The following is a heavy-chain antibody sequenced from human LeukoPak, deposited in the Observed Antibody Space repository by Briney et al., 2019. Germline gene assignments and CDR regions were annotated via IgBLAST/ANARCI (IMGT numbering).Heavy chain of an antibody. CDR1: GYTFTGYY. CDR3: ARTLGYCSSTSCLPFDY. J-gene: IGHJ4*02. D-gene: IGHD2-2*01. CDR2: INPNSGGT. Sequence: ASVKVSCKASGYTFTGYYMHWVRQAPGQGLEWMGWINPNSGGTNYAQKFQGRVTMTRDTSISTAYMELSRLRSDDTAVYYCARTLGYCSSTSCLPFDYWGQGTLVTVSS. V-gene: IGHV1-2*02.